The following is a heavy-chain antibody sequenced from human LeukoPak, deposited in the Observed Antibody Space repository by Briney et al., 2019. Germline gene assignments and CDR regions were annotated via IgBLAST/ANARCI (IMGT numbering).Heavy chain of an antibody. CDR2: INPNSGGT. D-gene: IGHD6-19*01. Sequence: ASVKVSCKASGYTFTSYGISWVRQAPGQGLEWMGWINPNSGGTNYAQKFQGRVTMTRDTSISTAYMELSRLRSDDTAVYYCARARGAVAGTRIYFDYWGQGTLVTVSS. V-gene: IGHV1-2*02. J-gene: IGHJ4*02. CDR1: GYTFTSYG. CDR3: ARARGAVAGTRIYFDY.